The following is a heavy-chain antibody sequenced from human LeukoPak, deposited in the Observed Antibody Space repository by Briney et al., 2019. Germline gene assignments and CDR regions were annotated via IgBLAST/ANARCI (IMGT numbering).Heavy chain of an antibody. Sequence: ASVKVSCKASGYTFTSYDINWVRQATGQGLEWMGWMNPNSSNTGYAQKFQGRVTMTRNTSISTAYMELSSLRSEDTAVYYCARMTDYDILTGSGYWGQGTLVTVSS. CDR1: GYTFTSYD. V-gene: IGHV1-8*01. J-gene: IGHJ4*02. D-gene: IGHD3-9*01. CDR2: MNPNSSNT. CDR3: ARMTDYDILTGSGY.